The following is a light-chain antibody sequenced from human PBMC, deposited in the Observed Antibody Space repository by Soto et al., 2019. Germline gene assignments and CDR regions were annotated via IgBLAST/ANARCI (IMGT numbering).Light chain of an antibody. CDR1: QSVSSSY. CDR2: GAS. J-gene: IGKJ1*01. V-gene: IGKV3-20*01. CDR3: QQYHTSPLT. Sequence: EIVLTQSPGTLSLSPGERATFSCRASQSVSSSYIAWYQQKRGQAPRRLIYGASIRATGIPDRFSGSGSGTDFTLTISRLEPEDFALYYCQQYHTSPLTLGQGTKVEIK.